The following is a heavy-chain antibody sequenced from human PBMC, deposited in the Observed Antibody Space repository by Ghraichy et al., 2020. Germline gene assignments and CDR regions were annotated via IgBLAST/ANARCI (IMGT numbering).Heavy chain of an antibody. D-gene: IGHD2-2*01. CDR2: ISSSSSYI. V-gene: IGHV3-21*01. Sequence: GGSLRLSCAASGFTFSSYTMKWVRQAPGKGLEWVSSISSSSSYIYYADSVKGRFTISRDNAKNSLYLQMNSLRDEDAAVYYCARGDCSSTTCSASGGYSDYYMDVWGKGTTVTVSS. CDR3: ARGDCSSTTCSASGGYSDYYMDV. CDR1: GFTFSSYT. J-gene: IGHJ6*03.